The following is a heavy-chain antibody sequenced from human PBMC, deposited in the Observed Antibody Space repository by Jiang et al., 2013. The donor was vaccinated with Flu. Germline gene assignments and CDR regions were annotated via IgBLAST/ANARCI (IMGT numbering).Heavy chain of an antibody. J-gene: IGHJ6*02. Sequence: PGLLKPSETLSLTCTVSGGSISSSSYYWGWIRQPPGKGLEWIGSIYYSGSTYYNPSLKSRVTISVDTSKNQFSLKLSSVTAADTAVYYCARRSRWSYYYYGMDVWAKGPRSPSP. CDR1: GGSISSSSYY. CDR2: IYYSGST. D-gene: IGHD2-15*01. CDR3: ARRSRWSYYYYGMDV. V-gene: IGHV4-39*01.